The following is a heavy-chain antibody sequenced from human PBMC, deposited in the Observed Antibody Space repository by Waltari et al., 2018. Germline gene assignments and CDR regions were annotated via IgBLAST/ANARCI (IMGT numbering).Heavy chain of an antibody. Sequence: QLQLQESGPGLVKPSETLSLTCTVSGGFITTTYYWGWIRQPPGKGLEWVGRIDHTGRTYSHPPLKSRVPKPVDTSTASENQCSLKLTSVTAADTAVYYCASAPSGSYGHTWGQGALVTVSS. J-gene: IGHJ5*02. V-gene: IGHV4-39*07. CDR3: ASAPSGSYGHT. CDR2: IDHTGRT. D-gene: IGHD1-26*01. CDR1: GGFITTTYY.